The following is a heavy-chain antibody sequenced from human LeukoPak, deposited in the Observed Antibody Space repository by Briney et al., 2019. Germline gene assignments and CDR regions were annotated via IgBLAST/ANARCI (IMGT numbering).Heavy chain of an antibody. V-gene: IGHV3-66*02. Sequence: PGGSLRLSCAASGSTVSSNYMSWVRQAPGKGLEWVSVIYSGGSTYYADSVKGRFTISRDNSKNTLYLQMNSLRAEDTAVYYCAREKRLLWFGELVYYYYYYMDVWGKGTTVTVSS. J-gene: IGHJ6*03. CDR2: IYSGGST. D-gene: IGHD3-10*01. CDR1: GSTVSSNY. CDR3: AREKRLLWFGELVYYYYYYMDV.